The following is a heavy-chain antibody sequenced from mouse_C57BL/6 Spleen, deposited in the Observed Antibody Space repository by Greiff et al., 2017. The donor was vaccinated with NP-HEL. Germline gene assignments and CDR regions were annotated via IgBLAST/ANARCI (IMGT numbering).Heavy chain of an antibody. D-gene: IGHD2-4*01. J-gene: IGHJ1*03. CDR2: IYPGDGDT. V-gene: IGHV1-80*01. CDR3: ARWGDYDGYWYFDV. CDR1: GYAFSSYW. Sequence: VKLQESGAELVKPGASVKISCKASGYAFSSYWMNWVKQRPGKGLEWIGQIYPGDGDTNYNGKFKGKATLTADKSSSTAYMQLSSLTSEDSAVYFCARWGDYDGYWYFDVWGTGTTVTVSS.